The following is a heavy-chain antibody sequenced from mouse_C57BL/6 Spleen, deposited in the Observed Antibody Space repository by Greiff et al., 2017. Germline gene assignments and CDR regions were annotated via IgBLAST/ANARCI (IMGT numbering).Heavy chain of an antibody. J-gene: IGHJ2*01. D-gene: IGHD1-1*01. CDR2: IDPETGGT. CDR1: GYTFTDYE. V-gene: IGHV1-15*01. Sequence: QVQLQQSGAELVRPGASVTLSCKASGYTFTDYEMHWVKQTPVHGLEWIGAIDPETGGTAYNQKFKGKAILTADKSSSTAYMDLRSLTSEDSAVYYCTRGSTVVAPLDYWGQGTTLTVSS. CDR3: TRGSTVVAPLDY.